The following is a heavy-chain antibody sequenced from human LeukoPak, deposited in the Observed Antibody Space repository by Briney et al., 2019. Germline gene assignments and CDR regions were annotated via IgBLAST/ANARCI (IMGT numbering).Heavy chain of an antibody. D-gene: IGHD2-2*01. CDR2: INHSGST. J-gene: IGHJ5*02. CDR3: AGYCSSTSCHGSNWFDP. V-gene: IGHV4-34*01. Sequence: SETLSLTCAVYGGSFSGYYWSWIRQPPGKGLEWIGEINHSGSTNYNPCLKSRVTISVDTSKNQFSLKLSSVTAADTAVYYCAGYCSSTSCHGSNWFDPWGQGTLVTVSS. CDR1: GGSFSGYY.